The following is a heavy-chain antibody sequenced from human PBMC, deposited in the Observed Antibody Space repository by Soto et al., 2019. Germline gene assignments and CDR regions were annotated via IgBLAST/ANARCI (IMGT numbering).Heavy chain of an antibody. J-gene: IGHJ4*02. CDR3: ARSPDWPYFFDY. Sequence: GGSLRLSCAASGFSFKNYTLHWVRQAPGKGLEWVAFMSSDGTNKYSTDSVRGRFTVSRDNSKNTLYLQMNSLIADDTAVYYCARSPDWPYFFDYWGQGTLVTVSS. CDR2: MSSDGTNK. V-gene: IGHV3-30-3*01. D-gene: IGHD3-9*01. CDR1: GFSFKNYT.